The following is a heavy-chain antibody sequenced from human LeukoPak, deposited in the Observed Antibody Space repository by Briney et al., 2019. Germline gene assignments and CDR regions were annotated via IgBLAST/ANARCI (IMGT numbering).Heavy chain of an antibody. J-gene: IGHJ5*02. Sequence: SETLSLTCAVYGESFSGYYWSWIRQPPGKGLEWIGEINHSGSTNYNPSLKSRLTISVDTSKNQFSLKLSSVTAADTAVYYCAREMTTKNWFDPWGQGTLVTVSS. CDR3: AREMTTKNWFDP. CDR2: INHSGST. D-gene: IGHD4-11*01. V-gene: IGHV4-34*01. CDR1: GESFSGYY.